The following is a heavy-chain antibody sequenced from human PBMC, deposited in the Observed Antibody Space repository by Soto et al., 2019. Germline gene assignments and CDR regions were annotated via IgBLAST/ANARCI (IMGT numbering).Heavy chain of an antibody. V-gene: IGHV3-13*01. Sequence: SLRLSCEASGFTFSGFDMHWVRQPTGKGLEWVSSIGTAGDTYYAVSVKGRFTISRDNAKNSLSLQMNSLRAGDMAVYFCAKSQEIGTHFFDSWGQGTQVTVSS. CDR1: GFTFSGFD. J-gene: IGHJ4*02. CDR3: AKSQEIGTHFFDS. D-gene: IGHD6-13*01. CDR2: IGTAGDT.